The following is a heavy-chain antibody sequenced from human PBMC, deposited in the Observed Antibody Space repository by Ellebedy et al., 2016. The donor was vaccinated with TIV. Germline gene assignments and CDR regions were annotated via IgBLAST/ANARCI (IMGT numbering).Heavy chain of an antibody. CDR3: ARLHGAPGSYCMDV. D-gene: IGHD3-10*01. V-gene: IGHV3-30*03. J-gene: IGHJ6*02. Sequence: PGGSLRLSCVGSGFIFSNYGMHWVRQAPGKGLEWVATISYDGRNKYYAGSVKGRISVSRDNSKNTLYMEMNSLRAEDTAVYYCARLHGAPGSYCMDVWGQGTTVTVSS. CDR1: GFIFSNYG. CDR2: ISYDGRNK.